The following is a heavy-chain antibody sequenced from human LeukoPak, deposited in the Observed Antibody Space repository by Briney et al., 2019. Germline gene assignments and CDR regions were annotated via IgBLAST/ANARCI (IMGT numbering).Heavy chain of an antibody. J-gene: IGHJ4*02. V-gene: IGHV4-59*01. CDR2: IYYSGST. Sequence: PSETLSLTCSVSGGSISSYYWSWIRQPPGKGLEWIGYIYYSGSTNYNPSLKSRVTISVDTSKNQFSLKLSSVTAADTAVYYCARDGKLWQYWGQGTLVTVSS. CDR1: GGSISSYY. CDR3: ARDGKLWQY. D-gene: IGHD5-18*01.